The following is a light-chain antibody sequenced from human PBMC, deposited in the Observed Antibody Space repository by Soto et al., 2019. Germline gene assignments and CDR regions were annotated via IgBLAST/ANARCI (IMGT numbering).Light chain of an antibody. Sequence: QSALTQPASVSGSPGQSITISCTGTSSDVGGYSYVSWYQQHPGKAPKLMIYEVSNRPSGVSNRFSGSKSGNTASLTISGLQAEDEADYYCSSYTSSSTLESVFGTGTKLNVL. CDR1: SSDVGGYSY. CDR2: EVS. V-gene: IGLV2-14*01. J-gene: IGLJ1*01. CDR3: SSYTSSSTLESV.